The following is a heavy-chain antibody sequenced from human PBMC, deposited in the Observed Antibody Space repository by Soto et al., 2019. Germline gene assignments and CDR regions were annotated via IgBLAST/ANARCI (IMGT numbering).Heavy chain of an antibody. CDR2: ISYDGSNK. V-gene: IGHV3-30-3*01. D-gene: IGHD3-16*02. J-gene: IGHJ3*02. Sequence: QVQLVESGGGVVQPGRSLRLSCAASGFTISSYAMHWVRQAPGKGLEWVAVISYDGSNKYYADSVKGRFTISRDNSKNTLYLQMNSLRAEDTAVYYCAREAMITFGGVIVPLAFDIWGQGTMVTVSS. CDR1: GFTISSYA. CDR3: AREAMITFGGVIVPLAFDI.